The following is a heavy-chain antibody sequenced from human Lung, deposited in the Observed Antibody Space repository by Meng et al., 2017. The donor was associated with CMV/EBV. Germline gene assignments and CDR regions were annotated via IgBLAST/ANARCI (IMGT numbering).Heavy chain of an antibody. CDR2: INPNSGGT. CDR1: GYTFTGYY. Sequence: ASVKVSXKASGYTFTGYYMHWVRQAPGQGLEWMGWINPNSGGTNYAQKFQGRVTMTRDTSISTAYMELSRLRSDDTAVYYCARGVGYCSSTSCQVWFDPWGQGXLVTASS. V-gene: IGHV1-2*02. J-gene: IGHJ5*02. CDR3: ARGVGYCSSTSCQVWFDP. D-gene: IGHD2-2*01.